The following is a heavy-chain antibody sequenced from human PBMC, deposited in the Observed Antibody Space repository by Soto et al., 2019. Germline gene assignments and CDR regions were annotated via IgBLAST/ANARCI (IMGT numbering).Heavy chain of an antibody. D-gene: IGHD2-21*02. CDR1: GGTFSSYT. V-gene: IGHV1-69*02. CDR3: ARRVVVTANYGMDV. CDR2: IIPILGIA. Sequence: QVQLVQSGAEVKKPGSSVKVSCKASGGTFSSYTISWVRQAPGQGLEWMGRIIPILGIANYAQEFQGRVTITADKSTSTAYMELSSLRSEDTAVYYCARRVVVTANYGMDVWGQGTTVTVSS. J-gene: IGHJ6*02.